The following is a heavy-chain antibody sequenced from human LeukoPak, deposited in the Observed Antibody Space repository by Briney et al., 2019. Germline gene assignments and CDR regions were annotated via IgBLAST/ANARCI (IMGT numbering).Heavy chain of an antibody. Sequence: SETLSLTCTVSGYSISSGYYWGWVRQPPGKGLEWIGSIYHSGTTYYNPSLRSRVTISVDTSKNQFSLRLSSVTAADTAIYYCARELSGSSSGAPFNYWGQGTLVTVSS. J-gene: IGHJ4*02. D-gene: IGHD6-19*01. CDR1: GYSISSGYY. V-gene: IGHV4-38-2*02. CDR2: IYHSGTT. CDR3: ARELSGSSSGAPFNY.